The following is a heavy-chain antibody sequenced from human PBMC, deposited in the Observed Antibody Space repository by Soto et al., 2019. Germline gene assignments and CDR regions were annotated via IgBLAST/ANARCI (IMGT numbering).Heavy chain of an antibody. D-gene: IGHD3-3*01. CDR1: GFTFSSYA. Sequence: GGSLRLSCAASGFTFSSYATSWVRQAPGKGLEWVSAISGSGGSTYYADSVKGRFTISRDNSKNTLYLQMNSLRAEYTAVYYCAKGYDFWSDSVYFDYWGQGTLVTVSS. J-gene: IGHJ4*02. CDR3: AKGYDFWSDSVYFDY. V-gene: IGHV3-23*01. CDR2: ISGSGGST.